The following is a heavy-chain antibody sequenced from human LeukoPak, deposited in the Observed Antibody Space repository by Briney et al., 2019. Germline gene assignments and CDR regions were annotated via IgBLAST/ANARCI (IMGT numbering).Heavy chain of an antibody. V-gene: IGHV4-4*07. Sequence: SETLSLTCTVSGGSISSYYWSWIRQPAGKGLEWIGRIYTSGSTNYNPSLESRVTMSVDTSKNQFSLKLSSVTAADTAVYYCAQNGQSGFSFDPWGQGTLVTVSS. CDR2: IYTSGST. CDR3: AQNGQSGFSFDP. J-gene: IGHJ5*02. CDR1: GGSISSYY. D-gene: IGHD2-8*01.